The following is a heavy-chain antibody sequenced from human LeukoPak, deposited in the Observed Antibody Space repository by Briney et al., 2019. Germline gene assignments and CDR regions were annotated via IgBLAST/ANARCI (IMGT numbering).Heavy chain of an antibody. CDR1: GFTFSSYG. CDR3: AKDASQAIFDY. Sequence: PGGSLRLSCAASGFTFSSYGMHWVRQAPGKGLEWVAVIWYDGSNKYYADSVKGRFTISRDNSKNTLYLQMNSLRAEDTAVYYCAKDASQAIFDYWGQGTLVTVSS. CDR2: IWYDGSNK. J-gene: IGHJ4*02. V-gene: IGHV3-30*02.